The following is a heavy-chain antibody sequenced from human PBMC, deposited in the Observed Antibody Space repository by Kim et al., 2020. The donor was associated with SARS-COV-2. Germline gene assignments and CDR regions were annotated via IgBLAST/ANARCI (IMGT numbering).Heavy chain of an antibody. D-gene: IGHD3-10*01. V-gene: IGHV1-69*01. J-gene: IGHJ4*02. CDR3: ARVLGVRDGLFDY. Sequence: ARKCPGRVTITADESNGTAYMELSSLRSEDTAVYYCARVLGVRDGLFDYWGQGTLVTVSS.